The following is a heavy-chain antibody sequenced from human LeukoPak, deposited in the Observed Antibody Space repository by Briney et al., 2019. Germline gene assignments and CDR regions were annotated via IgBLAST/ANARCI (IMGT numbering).Heavy chain of an antibody. Sequence: ASVKVSCKASGYTFTGYYMHWVRQAPGQGLEWMGWINPNSGGTNYAQKFQGRVTMTRDTSISTAYMELSRLRSDDTAVYYCARDDPEGALRYFDWFPMGYWGQGTLVTVSS. CDR1: GYTFTGYY. CDR3: ARDDPEGALRYFDWFPMGY. V-gene: IGHV1-2*02. J-gene: IGHJ4*02. CDR2: INPNSGGT. D-gene: IGHD3-9*01.